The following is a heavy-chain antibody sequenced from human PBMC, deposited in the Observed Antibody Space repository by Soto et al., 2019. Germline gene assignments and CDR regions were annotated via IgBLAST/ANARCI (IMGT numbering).Heavy chain of an antibody. CDR3: ARGRGYSLIPVVDDAVDV. V-gene: IGHV1-18*01. D-gene: IGHD5-12*01. CDR2: TTNYNGDT. Sequence: TTNYNGDTNYAQNFQGRLTMTTDTSTGTTYMELRSLRSDDTAVYYCARGRGYSLIPVVDDAVDVWGQGTLVTVSS. J-gene: IGHJ3*01.